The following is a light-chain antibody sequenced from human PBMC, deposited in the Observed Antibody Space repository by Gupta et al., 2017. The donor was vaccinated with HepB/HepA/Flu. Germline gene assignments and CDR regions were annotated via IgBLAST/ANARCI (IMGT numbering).Light chain of an antibody. J-gene: IGLJ2*01. V-gene: IGLV1-40*01. CDR3: QSYDSSLSGL. CDR1: SSNIGAGYD. Sequence: QSVLTQPPSVSGAPGQRVTISCTGSSSNIGAGYDVHWYQQLPGTAPKLLIYGNSKRPSGVPDRFSGSKSGTSASLAITGLQAEDEADYYCQSYDSSLSGLFGGGTKLTVL. CDR2: GNS.